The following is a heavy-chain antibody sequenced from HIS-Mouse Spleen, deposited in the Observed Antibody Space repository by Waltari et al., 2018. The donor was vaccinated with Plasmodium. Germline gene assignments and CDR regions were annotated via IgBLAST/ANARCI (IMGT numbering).Heavy chain of an antibody. D-gene: IGHD3-16*01. J-gene: IGHJ4*02. CDR1: GYTSTGSY. V-gene: IGHV1-2*02. CDR3: ARDGPGETSFDY. CDR2: INPNSGGT. Sequence: HVQLVQPGAEVKKPGASVKVSCKPSGYTSTGSYLHWRRQVPGQGLEWMGWINPNSGGTNYAQKFQGRVTMTRDTSISTAYMELSRLRSDDTAVYYCARDGPGETSFDYWGQGTLVTVSS.